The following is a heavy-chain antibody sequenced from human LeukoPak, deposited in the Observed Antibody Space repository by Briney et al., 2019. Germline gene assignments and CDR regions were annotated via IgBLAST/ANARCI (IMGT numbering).Heavy chain of an antibody. CDR2: ISTSTSYI. J-gene: IGHJ6*02. V-gene: IGHV3-21*01. CDR1: GFTFNSYG. Sequence: GGSLRLSCAASGFTFNSYGMNWVRQAPGKGLEWVSSISTSTSYIYYADSVKGRFTISRDNAKNSLYLQMNSLRAEDTAVYYCARLAVVAATEDPYYCKYGMDVWGQGTTVTVSS. D-gene: IGHD2-15*01. CDR3: ARLAVVAATEDPYYCKYGMDV.